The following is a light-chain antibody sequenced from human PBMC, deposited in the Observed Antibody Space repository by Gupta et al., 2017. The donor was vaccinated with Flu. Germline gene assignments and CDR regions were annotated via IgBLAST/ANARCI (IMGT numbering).Light chain of an antibody. J-gene: IGKJ5*01. V-gene: IGKV1-39*01. CDR2: SAS. CDR3: QQTYTTPIT. Sequence: GDRVTIACRASQSITTYLSWYQQKPGKAPKLLIYSASTLQSGVPSRFSGSGSGTDFTLTISSLQPEDFATYYCQQTYTTPITFGQGTRLEI. CDR1: QSITTY.